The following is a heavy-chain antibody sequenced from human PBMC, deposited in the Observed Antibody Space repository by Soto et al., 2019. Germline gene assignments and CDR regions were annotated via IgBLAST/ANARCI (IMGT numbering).Heavy chain of an antibody. J-gene: IGHJ6*02. CDR1: GDSVSSSSVA. V-gene: IGHV6-1*01. CDR3: ARSEEDSDYYYYALDV. CDR2: TYYRSRWYS. Sequence: QTLSLTCVISGDSVSSSSVAWNWVRQSPSRGLEWLGRTYYRSRWYSDFAVSVRGRIVINADTSKNQFSLQLNSVTPEDTAVYFCARSEEDSDYYYYALDVWGQGTTVTVSS. D-gene: IGHD2-15*01.